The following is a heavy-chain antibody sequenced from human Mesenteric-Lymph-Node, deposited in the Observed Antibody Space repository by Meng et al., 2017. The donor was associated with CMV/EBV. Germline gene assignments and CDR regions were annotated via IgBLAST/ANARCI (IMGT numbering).Heavy chain of an antibody. CDR3: ARGGYDFWTDYYPSWLDP. V-gene: IGHV3-11*01. CDR2: ISGRRGTTI. J-gene: IGHJ5*02. CDR1: GFTFSDYY. Sequence: GGSLRLSCAASGFTFSDYYMSWIRQAPGKGLEWISYISGRRGTTINYADSVKGRFTISRDNAKDSLYLQMNSLRAEDTAVYYCARGGYDFWTDYYPSWLDPWGQGTLVTVSS. D-gene: IGHD3-3*01.